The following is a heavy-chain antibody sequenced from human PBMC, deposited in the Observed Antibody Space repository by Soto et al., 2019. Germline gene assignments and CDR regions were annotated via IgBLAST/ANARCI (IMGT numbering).Heavy chain of an antibody. CDR1: GGSFSGYY. CDR3: ASNRHGYCSSTSCYSLYWLDP. D-gene: IGHD2-2*02. V-gene: IGHV4-34*01. J-gene: IGHJ5*02. CDR2: INHSGST. Sequence: WGTLSLTCAAYGGSFSGYYWSWIGQAPGKGLEWIGEINHSGSTNYNPSLKSRVTISVDTSKNQFSLKLSSVTAADTAVYYCASNRHGYCSSTSCYSLYWLDPWGQGTLVTVSS.